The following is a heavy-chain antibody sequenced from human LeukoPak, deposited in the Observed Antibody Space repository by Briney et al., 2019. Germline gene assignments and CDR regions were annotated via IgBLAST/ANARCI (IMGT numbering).Heavy chain of an antibody. Sequence: GGSLRLSCTASGFTFSSYSMNWVRQAPGKGLEWVSSISSSSSYIYYADSMKGRFTISRDNAKNSLFLQMNSLRGEDTAVYYCARCTTGKTFGSLREIKKSREIDYWGQGTLVTVSS. V-gene: IGHV3-21*01. CDR3: ARCTTGKTFGSLREIKKSREIDY. J-gene: IGHJ4*02. D-gene: IGHD1-1*01. CDR2: ISSSSSYI. CDR1: GFTFSSYS.